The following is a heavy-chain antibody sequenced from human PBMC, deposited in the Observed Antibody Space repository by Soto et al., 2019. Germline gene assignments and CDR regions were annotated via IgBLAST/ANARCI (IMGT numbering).Heavy chain of an antibody. V-gene: IGHV4-59*01. D-gene: IGHD4-17*01. CDR2: IYYSGST. CDR3: ARRYGDAVDY. J-gene: IGHJ4*02. CDR1: GDSISSYY. Sequence: PSETLSLTCTVSGDSISSYYWSWIRQPPGKGLEWIGYIYYSGSTNYNPSLKSRVTISVDTSKNQFSLKLSSVTAADTVVYYCARRYGDAVDYWGQGTLVTVSS.